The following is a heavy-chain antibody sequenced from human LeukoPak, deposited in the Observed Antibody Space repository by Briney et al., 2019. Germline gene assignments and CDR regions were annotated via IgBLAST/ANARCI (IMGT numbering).Heavy chain of an antibody. V-gene: IGHV4-61*05. Sequence: SETLSLTCTVSGGSISSSSYYWGWIRQPPGKGLEWIGFIFYSVNAHYNPSLKSRVTISANRSKNQLSLRLSSVTAADTAVYYCATSDAFDFGDWGQGTLVTVSS. CDR2: IFYSVNA. CDR1: GGSISSSSYY. CDR3: ATSDAFDFGD. J-gene: IGHJ4*02. D-gene: IGHD3-9*01.